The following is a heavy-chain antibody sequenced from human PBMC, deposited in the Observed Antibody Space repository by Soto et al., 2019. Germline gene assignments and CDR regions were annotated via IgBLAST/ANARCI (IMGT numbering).Heavy chain of an antibody. CDR1: GGTFSNYA. V-gene: IGHV1-69*01. CDR3: ARLAWAYSNSNYYDMDV. Sequence: GASVKVSCKASGGTFSNYAISWVRQAPGQGLEWMGGIIPVFPTINYAQKFQGRVTITADESTSTVYMQLSNLRSEDTAVYYCARLAWAYSNSNYYDMDVWGQGTTVTVSS. D-gene: IGHD4-4*01. CDR2: IIPVFPTI. J-gene: IGHJ6*02.